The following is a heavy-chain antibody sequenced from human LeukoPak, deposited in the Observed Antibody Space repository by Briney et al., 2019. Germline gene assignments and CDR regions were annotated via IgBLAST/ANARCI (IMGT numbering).Heavy chain of an antibody. CDR1: GGSISSYY. V-gene: IGHV4-34*01. CDR3: ARHSSYSSSWYLYYYYMDV. CDR2: INHSGST. Sequence: PSETLSLTCTVSGGSISSYYWSWIRQPPGKGLEWIGEINHSGSTNYNPSLKSRVTISVDTSKNQFSLKLSSVTAADTAVYYCARHSSYSSSWYLYYYYMDVWGKGTTVTISS. J-gene: IGHJ6*03. D-gene: IGHD6-13*01.